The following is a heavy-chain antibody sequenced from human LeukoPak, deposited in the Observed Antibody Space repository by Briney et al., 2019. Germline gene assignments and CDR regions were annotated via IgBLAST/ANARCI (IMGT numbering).Heavy chain of an antibody. V-gene: IGHV1-18*01. CDR2: ISAYNGNT. Sequence: ASVKVSCKASGYTFTSFGISWVRQAPGQGLEWMGWISAYNGNTNYAQKLQGRVTMTTDTSTSTAYMELRSLRSDDTAVYYCARDWGCSSTSCPPADAFDIWGQGTMVTVSS. CDR3: ARDWGCSSTSCPPADAFDI. CDR1: GYTFTSFG. J-gene: IGHJ3*02. D-gene: IGHD2-2*01.